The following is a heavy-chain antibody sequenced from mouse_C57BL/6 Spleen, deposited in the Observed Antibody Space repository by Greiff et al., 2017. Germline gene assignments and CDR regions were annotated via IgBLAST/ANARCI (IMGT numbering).Heavy chain of an antibody. CDR3: ARSGTSRAMDY. Sequence: QVQLQQPGAELVRPGSSVKLSCKASGYTFTSYWMHWVKQRPIQGLEWIGNIDPSDSETHYNQKFKDKATLTVDKSSSTAYMPLSSLTSEDSAVYYCARSGTSRAMDYWGQGTSVTVSS. V-gene: IGHV1-52*01. J-gene: IGHJ4*01. D-gene: IGHD3-1*01. CDR1: GYTFTSYW. CDR2: IDPSDSET.